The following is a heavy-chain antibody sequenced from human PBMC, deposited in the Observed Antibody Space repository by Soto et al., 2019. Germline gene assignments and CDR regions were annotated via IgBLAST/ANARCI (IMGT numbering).Heavy chain of an antibody. CDR1: AGSVSRGSYY. J-gene: IGHJ5*02. CDR3: ARGQYDFFNWFDP. Sequence: PSETLSLTCTVSAGSVSRGSYYWSWIRQPPGKGLEWIGYIYYSGSTNYNPSLKSRVTISVDTSKNQFSLKPSSVTAADTAVYYCARGQYDFFNWFDPWGQGTLVTVSS. V-gene: IGHV4-61*01. D-gene: IGHD3-3*01. CDR2: IYYSGST.